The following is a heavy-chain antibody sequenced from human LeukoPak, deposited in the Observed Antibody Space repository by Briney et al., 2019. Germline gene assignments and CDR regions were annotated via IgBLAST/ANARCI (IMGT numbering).Heavy chain of an antibody. CDR2: ISYHGSNK. CDR1: GFTFSNYN. D-gene: IGHD2-21*02. Sequence: GGSLRLSCAASGFTFSNYNMHWVRQDPGKWLEWVAAISYHGSNKYYADSVKGRFTISRDNAKNSLYLQMSSLGAEDTAIYYCSRDRGGGDIYFDYWGQGTLVTVSS. CDR3: SRDRGGGDIYFDY. V-gene: IGHV3-30*14. J-gene: IGHJ4*02.